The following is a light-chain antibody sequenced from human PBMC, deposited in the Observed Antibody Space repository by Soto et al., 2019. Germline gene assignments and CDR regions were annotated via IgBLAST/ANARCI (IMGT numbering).Light chain of an antibody. Sequence: DIQMTQSPSTLSASVGDRVTITCRASQSIENWLAWYQHKPGKAPNLLIYKASTLQSGVSSRFSGSGSGTGFTLTISNLHPDDFATYYCQQYDTYPWTFGQGTKVEIK. CDR2: KAS. CDR1: QSIENW. V-gene: IGKV1-5*03. CDR3: QQYDTYPWT. J-gene: IGKJ1*01.